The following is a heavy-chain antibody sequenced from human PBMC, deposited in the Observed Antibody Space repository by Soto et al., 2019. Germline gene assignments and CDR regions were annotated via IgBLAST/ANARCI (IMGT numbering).Heavy chain of an antibody. CDR1: GYTFARYG. V-gene: IGHV1-18*01. D-gene: IGHD3-10*01. CDR2: ISGHNGDT. Sequence: GASVKVSCKASGYTFARYGIDWVRQAPGQGLERMGWISGHNGDTKYVQKFQGRVSMTTDTSTSTASMELRSLRSDDTAVYYCARSGSMPYYYYVMDVWGQRSKVTVSS. CDR3: ARSGSMPYYYYVMDV. J-gene: IGHJ6*02.